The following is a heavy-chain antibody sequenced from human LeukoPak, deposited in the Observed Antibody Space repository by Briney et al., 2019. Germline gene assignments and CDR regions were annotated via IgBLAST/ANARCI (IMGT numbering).Heavy chain of an antibody. V-gene: IGHV3-9*03. CDR2: ISWNSGSI. CDR3: AKVGFRGAFDI. CDR1: GFTFDDYA. D-gene: IGHD6-25*01. J-gene: IGHJ3*02. Sequence: GGSLRLSCAASGFTFDDYAMPWVRQAPGKGLEWVSGISWNSGSIGYADSVKGRFTISRDNAKNSLYLQMNSLRAEDMALYYCAKVGFRGAFDIWGQGTMVTVSS.